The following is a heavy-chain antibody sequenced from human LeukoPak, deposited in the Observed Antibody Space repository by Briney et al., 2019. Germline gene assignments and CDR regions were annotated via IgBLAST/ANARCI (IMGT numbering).Heavy chain of an antibody. CDR1: GGSISSYY. Sequence: SETLSLTCTVSGGSISSYYWSWIRRPPGKGLEWIGCIFYSGSTNYNPSLKSRVTISVDTSKNQFSLKLSSVTAADTAVYYCARGRGYGGYETPMVWFDPWGQGTLVTVSS. CDR2: IFYSGST. V-gene: IGHV4-59*01. J-gene: IGHJ5*02. CDR3: ARGRGYGGYETPMVWFDP. D-gene: IGHD5-12*01.